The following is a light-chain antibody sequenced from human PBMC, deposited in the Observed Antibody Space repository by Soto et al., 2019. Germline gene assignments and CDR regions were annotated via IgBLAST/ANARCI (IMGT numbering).Light chain of an antibody. J-gene: IGKJ4*01. CDR1: QSVSSNS. CDR3: QQCASSPLT. Sequence: DIVLTQSPGTLSLSPGERATLSCSAIQSVSSNSLACYQQKSGQAHRHLIYGASSRDTGIKDRLSGSGSGTDFTLTIRRLEPEDFAVYYCQQCASSPLTFGGGPKVEIK. CDR2: GAS. V-gene: IGKV3-20*01.